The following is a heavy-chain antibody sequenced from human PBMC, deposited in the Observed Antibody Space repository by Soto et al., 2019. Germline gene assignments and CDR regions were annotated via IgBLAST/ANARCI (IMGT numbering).Heavy chain of an antibody. Sequence: GGSLRLSCAASGFTFSSYAMHWVRQAPGKGLEWVAVISYDGSNKYYADSVKGRFTISRDNSKNTLYLQMNSLRAEDTAVYYCARDRGLRPSRYYYGMDVWGQGTTVTVSS. CDR2: ISYDGSNK. J-gene: IGHJ6*02. CDR3: ARDRGLRPSRYYYGMDV. CDR1: GFTFSSYA. V-gene: IGHV3-30-3*01.